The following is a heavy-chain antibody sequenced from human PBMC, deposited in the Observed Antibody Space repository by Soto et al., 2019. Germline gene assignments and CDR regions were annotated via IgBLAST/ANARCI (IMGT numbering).Heavy chain of an antibody. CDR2: IYPDDSDT. CDR1: GYSFTSYW. J-gene: IGHJ6*02. D-gene: IGHD2-2*01. CDR3: ARFGHPQRKDYYGMDV. V-gene: IGHV5-51*01. Sequence: PGESLKISCKASGYSFTSYWIGWVRQMPGKGLEWMGIIYPDDSDTKYSPSFKGQVTISADKSISTAYLQWSSLEASDTAMYYCARFGHPQRKDYYGMDVWGQGTTVTVSS.